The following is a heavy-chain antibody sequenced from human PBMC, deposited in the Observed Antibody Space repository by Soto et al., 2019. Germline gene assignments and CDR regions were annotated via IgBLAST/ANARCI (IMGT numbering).Heavy chain of an antibody. J-gene: IGHJ4*02. V-gene: IGHV3-23*01. CDR2: ISPTGST. D-gene: IGHD6-19*01. Sequence: EVQVLDSGGGLVQPGGSQRLSCEASGFTFSNYAMSWVRQAPGKGLEWVSTISPTGSTLYADSVKGRFTISRDNSKNTVYLQMNFLTAEDTAVYYCAKVSNKWAVAQRGYFDYWGQGTLVTVSS. CDR3: AKVSNKWAVAQRGYFDY. CDR1: GFTFSNYA.